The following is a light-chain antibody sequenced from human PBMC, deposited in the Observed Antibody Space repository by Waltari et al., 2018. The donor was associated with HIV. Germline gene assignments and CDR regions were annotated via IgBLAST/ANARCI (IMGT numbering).Light chain of an antibody. V-gene: IGLV3-1*01. CDR2: QNT. CDR1: ELGDKY. J-gene: IGLJ3*02. CDR3: QAWDSSTDVV. Sequence: SYHLTQPPSVSVSPGQTATITCSGDELGDKYTCWYQQRPGQSPVLVISQNTKRPSGIPELFSGSASGNTVTLTISGTQAVDEADYYCQAWDSSTDVVFGGGTKLTVL.